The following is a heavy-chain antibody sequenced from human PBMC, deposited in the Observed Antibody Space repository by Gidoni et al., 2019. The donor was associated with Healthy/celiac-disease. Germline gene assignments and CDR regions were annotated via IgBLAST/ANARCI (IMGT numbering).Heavy chain of an antibody. V-gene: IGHV3-23*01. D-gene: IGHD3-10*01. J-gene: IGHJ5*02. CDR2: ISGSGGST. CDR1: GFTFSSYA. Sequence: EVQLLESGGGLVQPGGSLRLSCAACGFTFSSYAMSWVRQAPGKGLEWVSAISGSGGSTYYADSGKGGFTISRDNSKNTLYLQMNSLRAEETAVYYCAKDPPFGELTWGQGTLVTVSS. CDR3: AKDPPFGELT.